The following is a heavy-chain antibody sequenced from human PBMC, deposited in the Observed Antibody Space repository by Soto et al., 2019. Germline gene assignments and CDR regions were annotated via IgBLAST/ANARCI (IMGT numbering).Heavy chain of an antibody. CDR1: CDSINTRSYY. Sequence: SETLSLTCTFSCDSINTRSYYWGWIRQPPGKGLEWIANIFSSGTTDYNSSLKSRVTISIDTSKNLFSLDVRSVAAADTAVYFCARHSGYSYGFDYWGQGVLVTVSS. V-gene: IGHV4-39*01. CDR3: ARHSGYSYGFDY. CDR2: IFSSGTT. J-gene: IGHJ4*02. D-gene: IGHD5-18*01.